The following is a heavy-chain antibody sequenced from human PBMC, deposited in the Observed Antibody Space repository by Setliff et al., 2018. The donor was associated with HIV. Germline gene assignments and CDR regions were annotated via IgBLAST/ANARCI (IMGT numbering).Heavy chain of an antibody. CDR3: ARVQPGEWVDY. CDR1: GGSISSSSYY. V-gene: IGHV4-39*07. Sequence: SETLSLTCTVSGGSISSSSYYWGRIRQPPGKGLEWVGSLYFSGRAYYNPSLKSRVTVSVDASKNQFSLKLSSVTAADTAVYYCARVQPGEWVDYWGQGTLVTVSS. J-gene: IGHJ4*02. D-gene: IGHD2-2*01. CDR2: LYFSGRA.